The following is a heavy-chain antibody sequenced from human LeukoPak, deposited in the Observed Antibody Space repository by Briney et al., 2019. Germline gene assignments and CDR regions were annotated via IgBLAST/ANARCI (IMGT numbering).Heavy chain of an antibody. J-gene: IGHJ4*02. Sequence: ASVKVSCKASGYTFTGYYMHWVRQAPGQGLEWMGWINPNSGGTNYAQKFQGRVTMTRDTPISTAYMELSRLRSDDTAVYHCARRTIAGASYYYFDYWGQGTLVTVSS. CDR2: INPNSGGT. CDR3: ARRTIAGASYYYFDY. CDR1: GYTFTGYY. D-gene: IGHD1-26*01. V-gene: IGHV1-2*02.